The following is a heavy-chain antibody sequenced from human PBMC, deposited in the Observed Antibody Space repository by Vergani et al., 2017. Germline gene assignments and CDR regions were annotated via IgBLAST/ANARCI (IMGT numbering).Heavy chain of an antibody. Sequence: EVQLVESGGGLVQPGGSLRLSCVASEFTVSSYYMSWVRQAPGKGLEWVSTITYNGGRTYYADSVTGRFTISRDNSKNTLFLQLKTLRAEDTGVYYCAKDYNIMGALHYWGQGTLVAVSS. CDR1: EFTVSSYY. J-gene: IGHJ4*02. CDR3: AKDYNIMGALHY. D-gene: IGHD5-12*01. CDR2: ITYNGGRT. V-gene: IGHV3-23*04.